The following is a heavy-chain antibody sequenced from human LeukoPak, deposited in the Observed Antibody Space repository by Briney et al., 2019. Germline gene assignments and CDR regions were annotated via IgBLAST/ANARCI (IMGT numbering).Heavy chain of an antibody. D-gene: IGHD3-22*01. CDR3: AGGRNTYYYDSSGSTHFDY. V-gene: IGHV4-34*01. Sequence: SETLSLTCAVYGGSFSGYYWSWIRQPPGKGLEWIGEINHSGSTNYNPSLKSRVTISVDTSKNQFSLKLSSVTAADTAVYYCAGGRNTYYYDSSGSTHFDYWGQGTLVTVSS. CDR1: GGSFSGYY. CDR2: INHSGST. J-gene: IGHJ4*02.